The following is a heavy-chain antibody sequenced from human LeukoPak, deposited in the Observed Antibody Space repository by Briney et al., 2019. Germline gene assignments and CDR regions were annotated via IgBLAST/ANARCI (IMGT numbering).Heavy chain of an antibody. V-gene: IGHV3-74*01. CDR1: GFSFSVFW. Sequence: GGSLRLSCADSGFSFSVFWMHWVRQVPGKGLVWVSRIRSDGSTTDYADSVKGRFTISRDDAKNTLYLQMNSLRVEDTAVYYCTRDWRQMAFDHWGQGTLVTVSS. CDR3: TRDWRQMAFDH. D-gene: IGHD5-24*01. CDR2: IRSDGSTT. J-gene: IGHJ4*02.